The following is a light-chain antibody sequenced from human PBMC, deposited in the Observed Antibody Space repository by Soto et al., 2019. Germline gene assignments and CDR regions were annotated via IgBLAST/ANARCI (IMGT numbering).Light chain of an antibody. CDR1: QSVGSS. Sequence: EIVLTQSPATLSLSPGERATLSCRASQSVGSSLAWYQQKPGQAPWLLIYDASYRAFGIPARFSGSGSGTDFTLTISSLEPEDFAVYYCQQRYNWPLTFGGGTKVEIK. J-gene: IGKJ4*01. CDR2: DAS. CDR3: QQRYNWPLT. V-gene: IGKV3-11*01.